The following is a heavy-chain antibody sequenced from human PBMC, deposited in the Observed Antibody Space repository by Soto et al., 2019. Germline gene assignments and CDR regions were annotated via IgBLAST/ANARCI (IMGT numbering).Heavy chain of an antibody. CDR2: ISAYNGNT. CDR1: GYTFTSYG. D-gene: IGHD2-2*01. Sequence: QVQLVQSGAEVKKPGASVTVSCKASGYTFTSYGISWVRQAPGQGLEWMGWISAYNGNTNYAQKLQGRVTMTTDTSTSTAYMELRSLRSDDTAVYYCARDCSSTSCHNQFDYWGQGTLVTVSS. J-gene: IGHJ4*02. V-gene: IGHV1-18*01. CDR3: ARDCSSTSCHNQFDY.